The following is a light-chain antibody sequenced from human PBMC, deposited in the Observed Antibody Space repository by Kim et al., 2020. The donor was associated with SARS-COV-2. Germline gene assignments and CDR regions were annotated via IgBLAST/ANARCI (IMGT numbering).Light chain of an antibody. CDR3: QVWDSSSDHRVV. CDR2: YES. V-gene: IGLV3-21*04. Sequence: PGTAHRNAVGKEGIGDKSFHWYRQKPGLAPVLVIYYESDRPSGIPERFSGSNSGDTATLTISRVEAGDEADYYCQVWDSSSDHRVVFGGGTQLTVL. J-gene: IGLJ2*01. CDR1: GIGDKS.